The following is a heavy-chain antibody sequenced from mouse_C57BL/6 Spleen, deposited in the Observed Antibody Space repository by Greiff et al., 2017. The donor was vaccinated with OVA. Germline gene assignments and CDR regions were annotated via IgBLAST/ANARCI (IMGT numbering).Heavy chain of an antibody. J-gene: IGHJ4*01. CDR3: ARCITTVVARGYYAMDY. V-gene: IGHV2-9-1*01. CDR2: IWTGGGT. Sequence: VHLVESGPGLVAPSQSLSITCTVSGFSLTSYAISWVRQPPGKGLEWLGVIWTGGGTNYNSALKSRLSISKDNSKSQVFLKMNSLQTDDTARYYCARCITTVVARGYYAMDYWGQGTSVTVSS. D-gene: IGHD1-1*01. CDR1: GFSLTSYA.